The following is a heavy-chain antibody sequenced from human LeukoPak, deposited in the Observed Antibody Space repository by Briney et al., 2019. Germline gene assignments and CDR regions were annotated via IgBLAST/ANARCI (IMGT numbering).Heavy chain of an antibody. V-gene: IGHV3-43*01. CDR3: AKDNDYGDNPLDY. Sequence: GGSLRLSCAASGFIFADYNMHWVRQAPGKGLEWVSLISWDGSNTYYADSVRGRFTISRDNSKNSLYLQMNSLRTEDTALYYCAKDNDYGDNPLDYWGQGTLVTVSS. CDR1: GFIFADYN. D-gene: IGHD4-17*01. J-gene: IGHJ4*02. CDR2: ISWDGSNT.